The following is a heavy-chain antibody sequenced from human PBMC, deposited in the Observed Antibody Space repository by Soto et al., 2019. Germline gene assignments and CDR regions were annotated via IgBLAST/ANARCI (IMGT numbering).Heavy chain of an antibody. CDR1: GFTFSSYV. J-gene: IGHJ4*02. D-gene: IGHD1-1*01. Sequence: GGSLRLSCAASGFTFSSYVMHWVRQAPGKGLEWVAVISSDGTNKYYADSVKGRFTIYRDSSRDLVDLQMNRLRVDDTAVYYCAREMATSSAIDDWGQGTLVTV. CDR3: AREMATSSAIDD. V-gene: IGHV3-30-3*01. CDR2: ISSDGTNK.